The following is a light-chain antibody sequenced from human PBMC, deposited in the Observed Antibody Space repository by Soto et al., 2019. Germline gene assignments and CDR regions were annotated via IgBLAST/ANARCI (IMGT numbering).Light chain of an antibody. Sequence: QPVLTQSSSASASLGSSVTLTCTLSSGHSSYIIAWHQQQPGKAPRYLMKLEGSGSYNKGSGVPDRFSGSSSGADLYLSMSNPEFEDDADYYCETWDSNTRVFGGGTKLTVL. CDR2: LEGSGSY. CDR3: ETWDSNTRV. J-gene: IGLJ3*02. CDR1: SGHSSYI. V-gene: IGLV4-60*02.